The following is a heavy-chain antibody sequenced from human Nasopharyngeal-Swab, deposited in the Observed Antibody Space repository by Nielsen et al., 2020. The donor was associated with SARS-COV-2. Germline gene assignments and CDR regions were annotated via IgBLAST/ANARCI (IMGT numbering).Heavy chain of an antibody. D-gene: IGHD2-2*01. CDR1: GGSVSSNDW. CDR2: VSHSGSI. J-gene: IGHJ6*03. V-gene: IGHV4-4*01. Sequence: GSLRLSCAVSGGSVSSNDWWTWVRQSPGKGLEWLGEVSHSGSINYNPSLKSRVTLSMDKSKRQFSLRLTSVSAADTAVYFCARGDLVVVPSPILGLGPFFYYFYLDVWGKGTTVTVSS. CDR3: ARGDLVVVPSPILGLGPFFYYFYLDV.